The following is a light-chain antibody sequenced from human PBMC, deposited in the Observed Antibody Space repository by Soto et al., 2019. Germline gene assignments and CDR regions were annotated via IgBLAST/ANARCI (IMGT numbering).Light chain of an antibody. CDR2: EGS. J-gene: IGLJ2*01. Sequence: QSALTQPASVSGSPGQSITISCTGTSSDVGTYNLVSWYQQCPGKAPQLMIYEGSKRPSGVSNRFSGSKSGNTASLTISGLQAEDDAEYYCCSYAGSSTHVVVGGGTKLTVL. CDR1: SSDVGTYNL. V-gene: IGLV2-23*01. CDR3: CSYAGSSTHVV.